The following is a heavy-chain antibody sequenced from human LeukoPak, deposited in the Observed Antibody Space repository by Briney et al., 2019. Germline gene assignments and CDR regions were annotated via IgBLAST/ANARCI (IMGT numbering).Heavy chain of an antibody. CDR3: VRYDFWSGAKGGDY. D-gene: IGHD3-3*01. J-gene: IGHJ4*02. V-gene: IGHV3-23*01. CDR1: GFTFSSNA. CDR2: ITGSGGTT. Sequence: GGSLRLSCAASGFTFSSNAMTWVRQAPGKGLECVSAITGSGGTTYYADSVKGRFTISRDNAKNSLYLQMNSLRAEDTALYYCVRYDFWSGAKGGDYWGQGTLVTVSS.